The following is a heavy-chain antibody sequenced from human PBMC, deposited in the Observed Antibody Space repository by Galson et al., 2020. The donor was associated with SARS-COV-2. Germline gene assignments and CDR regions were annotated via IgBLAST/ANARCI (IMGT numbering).Heavy chain of an antibody. CDR1: GYDSGYSFTSYS. CDR3: ATWRGSNWFDF. CDR2: IFRGGSEV. Sequence: GESLKISCKGSGYDSGYSFTSYSIGWVRQMPGKGLEWMGSIFRGGSEVKYSPSFQGQVTISVDKPLSIGYLQWNSLKASDTAMYYCATWRGSNWFDFWGQGTLVSVSS. V-gene: IGHV5-51*04. J-gene: IGHJ4*02.